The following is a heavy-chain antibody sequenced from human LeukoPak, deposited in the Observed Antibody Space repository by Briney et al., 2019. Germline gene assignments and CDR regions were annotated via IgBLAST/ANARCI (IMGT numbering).Heavy chain of an antibody. Sequence: PGGSLRLSCAASGFTFSSYSMNWVRQTPGKGLEWVSYISSSSSTIYYADSVKGRFTISRDNAKNSLYLQMNSLRAEDTAVYYCARGLIAVAGTLVYWGQGTLVTVSS. J-gene: IGHJ4*02. D-gene: IGHD6-19*01. CDR1: GFTFSSYS. V-gene: IGHV3-48*01. CDR3: ARGLIAVAGTLVY. CDR2: ISSSSSTI.